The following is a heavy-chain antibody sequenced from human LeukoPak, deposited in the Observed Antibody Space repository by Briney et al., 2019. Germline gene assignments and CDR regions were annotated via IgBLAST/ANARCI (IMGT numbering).Heavy chain of an antibody. J-gene: IGHJ4*02. CDR2: ISSSGSTI. Sequence: GGSLRLSCAASGFTFSDYYMSWIRQAPGKGLEWVSYISSSGSTIYYADSVKGRFTISRDNAKNSLYLQMNSLRAEDTAVYYCAREGGDCSSTSCLFDYWGQGTLVTVSS. CDR1: GFTFSDYY. CDR3: AREGGDCSSTSCLFDY. D-gene: IGHD2-2*01. V-gene: IGHV3-11*04.